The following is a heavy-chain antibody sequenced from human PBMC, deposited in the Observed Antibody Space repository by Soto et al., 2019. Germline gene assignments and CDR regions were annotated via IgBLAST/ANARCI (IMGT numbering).Heavy chain of an antibody. V-gene: IGHV3-66*01. D-gene: IGHD6-13*01. J-gene: IGHJ6*02. CDR3: ARDPTIAASGGYYYYYYGMDV. Sequence: GSLRLSCAASGFTVSSNYMSWVRQAPGKGLEWVSVIYSGGSTYYADSVKGRFTISRDNSKNTLYLQMNSLRAEDTAVYYCARDPTIAASGGYYYYYYGMDVWGQGTTVTISS. CDR2: IYSGGST. CDR1: GFTVSSNY.